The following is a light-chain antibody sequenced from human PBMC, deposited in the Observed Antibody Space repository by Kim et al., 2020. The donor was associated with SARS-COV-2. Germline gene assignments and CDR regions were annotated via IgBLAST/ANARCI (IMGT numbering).Light chain of an antibody. CDR1: SGHSNYA. J-gene: IGLJ3*02. Sequence: VKLTCTLSSGHSNYATAWHQQPPEKGPRYLIKVNSDGSHSKRDGIPDRFSVSSSGAARYLSISSLQTEDESDYCCQTWATGIWVFGGGTQLTAL. V-gene: IGLV4-69*01. CDR2: VNSDGSH. CDR3: QTWATGIWV.